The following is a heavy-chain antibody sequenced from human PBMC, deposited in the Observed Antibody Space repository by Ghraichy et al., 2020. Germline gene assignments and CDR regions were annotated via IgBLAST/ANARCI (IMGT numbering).Heavy chain of an antibody. CDR2: ISYDGSNK. CDR1: GFTFSSYA. D-gene: IGHD5-18*01. CDR3: ARDSLEYSYGRYDAFDI. V-gene: IGHV3-30-3*01. J-gene: IGHJ3*02. Sequence: GGSLRLSCAASGFTFSSYAMHWVRQAPGKGLEWVAVISYDGSNKYYADSVKGRFTISRDNSKNTLYLQMNSLRAEDTAVYYCARDSLEYSYGRYDAFDIWGQGTMVTVSS.